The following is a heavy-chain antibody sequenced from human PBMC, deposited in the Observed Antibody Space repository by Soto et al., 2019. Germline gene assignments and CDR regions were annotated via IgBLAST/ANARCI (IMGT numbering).Heavy chain of an antibody. Sequence: PGGSLRLSCAASGFRFRSHAMHWVRQAPGKGLEWVAGISASGTDTFYADAVKGRFTVSRDXSDNIVSLMMWALTTDDTATYHCLEHTDLWGQGTAVTVSS. CDR3: LEHTDL. CDR2: ISASGTDT. J-gene: IGHJ6*02. CDR1: GFRFRSHA. V-gene: IGHV3-23*01.